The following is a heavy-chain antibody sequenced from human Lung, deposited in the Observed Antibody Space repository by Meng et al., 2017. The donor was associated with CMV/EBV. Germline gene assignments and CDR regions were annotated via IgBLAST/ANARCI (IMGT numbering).Heavy chain of an antibody. CDR1: GGSISTYY. CDR2: ISNSGST. D-gene: IGHD2-15*01. CDR3: ARFDMDVEGYYGMDV. Sequence: ESLKISCTVPGGSISTYYWNWLRQLPGKGLEWIGYISNSGSTDYNPSLKSRVTISVDTSKNQFSLKLTSVTAADTAVYYCARFDMDVEGYYGMDVWGQGXTVTVSS. J-gene: IGHJ6*02. V-gene: IGHV4-59*01.